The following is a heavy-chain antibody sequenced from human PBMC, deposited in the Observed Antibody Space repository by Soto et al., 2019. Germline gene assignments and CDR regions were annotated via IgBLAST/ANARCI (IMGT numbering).Heavy chain of an antibody. CDR1: GFTFSSYS. J-gene: IGHJ5*02. D-gene: IGHD6-13*01. CDR2: ISSSSSYI. CDR3: ARDLTYSSPTWVDP. V-gene: IGHV3-21*01. Sequence: KTGGSLRLSCAASGFTFSSYSMNWVRQAPGKGLEWVSSISSSSSYIYYADSVKGRFTISRDNAKNSLYLQMNSLRAEDTAVYYCARDLTYSSPTWVDPWGQGTLVTVSS.